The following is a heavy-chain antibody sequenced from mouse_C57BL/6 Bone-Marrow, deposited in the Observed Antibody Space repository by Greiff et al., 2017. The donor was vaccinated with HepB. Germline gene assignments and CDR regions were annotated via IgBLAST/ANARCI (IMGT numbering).Heavy chain of an antibody. CDR3: TRLYSNAMDY. CDR2: IDPETGGT. J-gene: IGHJ4*01. D-gene: IGHD1-3*01. CDR1: GYTFTDYE. V-gene: IGHV1-15*01. Sequence: QVQLQQSGAELVRPGASVTLSCKASGYTFTDYEMHWVKQTPVHGLEWIGAIDPETGGTAYNQKFKGKAILTADKSSSTADMELRSLTSEDSAVYYCTRLYSNAMDYWGQGTSVTVSS.